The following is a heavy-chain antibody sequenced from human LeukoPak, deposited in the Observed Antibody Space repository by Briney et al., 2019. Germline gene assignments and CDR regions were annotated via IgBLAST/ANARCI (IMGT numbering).Heavy chain of an antibody. D-gene: IGHD6-6*01. CDR1: GFTFSSYA. J-gene: IGHJ5*02. Sequence: GGSLRLSCAASGFTFSSYAMTWVRQAPGKGLEWVSAISGSGGSTHYADSVKGRFTISRDNSKNTLYLQINSLRAEDAAVYYCAKGAPYSSSLSNWFDPLGPGSPGHRRL. V-gene: IGHV3-23*01. CDR3: AKGAPYSSSLSNWFDP. CDR2: ISGSGGST.